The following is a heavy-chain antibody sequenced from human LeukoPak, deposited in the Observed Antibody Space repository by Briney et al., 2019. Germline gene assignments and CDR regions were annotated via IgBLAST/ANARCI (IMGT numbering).Heavy chain of an antibody. V-gene: IGHV3-23*01. J-gene: IGHJ4*02. CDR1: TFTFSSYA. Sequence: SGGSLRLPCAASTFTFSSYAMSWVRQAPGKGLEWVSAISGSGGSTYYADSVKGRFTISRDNSKNTLYLQMNSLRAEDTAVYYCANYGSGKIDYWGQGTLVTVSS. CDR2: ISGSGGST. D-gene: IGHD3-10*01. CDR3: ANYGSGKIDY.